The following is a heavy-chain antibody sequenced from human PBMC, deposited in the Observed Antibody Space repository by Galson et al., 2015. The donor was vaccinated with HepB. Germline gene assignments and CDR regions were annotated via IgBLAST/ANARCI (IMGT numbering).Heavy chain of an antibody. CDR1: TFTLSAYW. Sequence: SLRLSCAASTFTLSAYWMSWVRQAPGKGLEWVANIKRDGSEKNYVDSVKGRFTISRDNAKNSLHLQMNSLRAEDTAVYYCARVKGGSYFWGMDVWGQGTTVTVSS. V-gene: IGHV3-7*01. CDR3: ARVKGGSYFWGMDV. D-gene: IGHD3-10*01. CDR2: IKRDGSEK. J-gene: IGHJ6*02.